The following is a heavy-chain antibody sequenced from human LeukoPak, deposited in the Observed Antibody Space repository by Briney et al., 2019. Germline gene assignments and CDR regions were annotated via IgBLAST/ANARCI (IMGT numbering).Heavy chain of an antibody. CDR3: AKEHFPYCGDDCSHGYCQH. CDR2: IRCDGSKK. D-gene: IGHD2-21*02. CDR1: GFSFSNYG. Sequence: GGSLRLSCAASGFSFSNYGMHWVRQAPGKGLEWVAFIRCDGSKKYYADSVKGRFTMSRDNSKNTLYLQMSSLRVEDTAVYYCAKEHFPYCGDDCSHGYCQHWGQGTRLIVSS. J-gene: IGHJ1*01. V-gene: IGHV3-30*02.